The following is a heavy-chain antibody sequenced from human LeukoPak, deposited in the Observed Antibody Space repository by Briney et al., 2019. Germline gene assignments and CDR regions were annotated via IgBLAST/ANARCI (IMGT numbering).Heavy chain of an antibody. CDR1: GGSISSYY. Sequence: PSETLSLTCTVSGGSISSYYWSWIRQPPGKGLEWIGYIYYSGSTNYNPSLKSRVTISVDTSKNQFFLKLSSVTAADTAVYYCAGAVSSSWYGNWFDPWGQGTLVTVSS. CDR2: IYYSGST. D-gene: IGHD6-13*01. J-gene: IGHJ5*02. CDR3: AGAVSSSWYGNWFDP. V-gene: IGHV4-59*01.